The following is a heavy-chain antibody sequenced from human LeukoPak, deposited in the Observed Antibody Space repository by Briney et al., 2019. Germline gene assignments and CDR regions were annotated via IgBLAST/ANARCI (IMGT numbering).Heavy chain of an antibody. D-gene: IGHD2-8*02. CDR3: ATYRQVLLPFES. CDR2: IVPNGATT. Sequence: GGSLRLSCAASGFTFRSYAMNWVRQAPGKGLGWVSGIVPNGATTYYADSVKGRFTISRDNSKNTLYLQINSLRAEDTAIYYCATYRQVLLPFESWGQGTLVTVSS. CDR1: GFTFRSYA. V-gene: IGHV3-23*01. J-gene: IGHJ4*02.